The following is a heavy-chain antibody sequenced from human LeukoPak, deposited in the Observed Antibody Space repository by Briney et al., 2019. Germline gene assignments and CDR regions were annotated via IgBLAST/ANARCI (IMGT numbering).Heavy chain of an antibody. CDR1: GFTFDDYA. D-gene: IGHD3-9*01. Sequence: GGSLRLSCAASGFTFDDYAMHWVRQAPGKGLEWVANIKQDGSEKYYVDSVKGRFTISRDNAKNSLYLQMNSLRAEDTAVYSCARGGYYDILTGYYFDYWGQRTLVTVSS. V-gene: IGHV3-7*01. CDR3: ARGGYYDILTGYYFDY. J-gene: IGHJ4*02. CDR2: IKQDGSEK.